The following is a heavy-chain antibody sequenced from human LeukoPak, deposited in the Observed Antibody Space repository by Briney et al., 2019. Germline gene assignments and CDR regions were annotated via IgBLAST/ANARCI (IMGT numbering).Heavy chain of an antibody. J-gene: IGHJ4*02. V-gene: IGHV3-23*01. D-gene: IGHD2-21*01. CDR2: ISGIGDIT. CDR1: GFTFRINC. Sequence: TRGSRRLSCVASGFTFRINCMTWVRQAPGKVLEWVSAISGIGDITYYADSVKGRFAITRDNSKNTVFLQMNSLRGEDSAVYYCAKVERSSHIHYFDYWGQGTLVIVSS. CDR3: AKVERSSHIHYFDY.